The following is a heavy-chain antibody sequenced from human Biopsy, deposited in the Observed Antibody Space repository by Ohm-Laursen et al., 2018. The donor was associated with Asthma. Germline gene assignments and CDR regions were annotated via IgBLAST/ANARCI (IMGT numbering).Heavy chain of an antibody. CDR1: GGSISSGGYY. J-gene: IGHJ6*02. CDR3: ARVVEGYCSSTSCYGGYYYGMDV. Sequence: SQTLSLTCPVSGGSISSGGYYWSWIRQPPGKGLEWIGYIYYSGSTYYNPSLKSRVTISVDTSKNQFSLKLSSVTAADTAVYYCARVVEGYCSSTSCYGGYYYGMDVWGQGTTVTVSS. CDR2: IYYSGST. D-gene: IGHD2-2*01. V-gene: IGHV4-31*03.